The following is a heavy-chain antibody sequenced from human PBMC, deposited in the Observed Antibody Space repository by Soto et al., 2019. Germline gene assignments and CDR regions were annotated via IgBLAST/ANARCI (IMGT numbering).Heavy chain of an antibody. V-gene: IGHV6-1*01. Sequence: KQSPTLSLTCAISGDSVSSNSAAWHWIRQSPSRGLEWLGRTYYRSKWYNDYAVSVKSRITINPDTSKNQFSLQLNSVTPEDTAVYYCARDRAGAAHQFDYWGQGTLVTVSS. CDR3: ARDRAGAAHQFDY. CDR1: GDSVSSNSAA. J-gene: IGHJ4*02. CDR2: TYYRSKWYN. D-gene: IGHD6-13*01.